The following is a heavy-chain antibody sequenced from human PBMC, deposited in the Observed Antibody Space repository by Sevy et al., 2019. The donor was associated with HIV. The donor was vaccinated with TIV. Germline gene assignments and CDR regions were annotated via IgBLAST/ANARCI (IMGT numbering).Heavy chain of an antibody. CDR1: GFTFSSYS. Sequence: GGSLRLSCAASGFTFSSYSMNWVRQAPGKGLEWVSYISSSSSTIYYADSVKGRFTISRDNAKNSLYLQMNSLRDEDTAVYYCARDVRSLRYFDWFTYGMDVWGQGTTVTVSS. J-gene: IGHJ6*02. D-gene: IGHD3-9*01. CDR2: ISSSSSTI. CDR3: ARDVRSLRYFDWFTYGMDV. V-gene: IGHV3-48*02.